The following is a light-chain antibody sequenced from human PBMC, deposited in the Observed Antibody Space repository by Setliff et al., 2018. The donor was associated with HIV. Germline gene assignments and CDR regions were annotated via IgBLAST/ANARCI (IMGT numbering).Light chain of an antibody. J-gene: IGLJ1*01. V-gene: IGLV1-44*01. CDR2: ANL. CDR1: FSNIGRNT. Sequence: QSVLTQPPSASGTPGQRVTISFSGSFSNIGRNTVNWYQQLPGTAPKLLIFANLQRPSGVPDRFSGSKSGTSASLAIAGLQAEVEADYYCQSYDSSLSGYVFGTGTKVTVL. CDR3: QSYDSSLSGYV.